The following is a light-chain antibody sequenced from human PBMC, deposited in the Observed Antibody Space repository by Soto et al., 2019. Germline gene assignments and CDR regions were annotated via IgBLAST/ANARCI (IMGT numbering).Light chain of an antibody. CDR2: GGS. Sequence: EIVMTQSPATLGVSPGEGGTRPCRARQSVRSSLARYQQKRGQPPWPLTYGGSTRPTGIPPRFSGSGSGTKFTLTTSSLYSKDFVAYYCQQYNAWPTFSQGTKVDIK. J-gene: IGKJ1*01. V-gene: IGKV3D-15*01. CDR1: QSVRSS. CDR3: QQYNAWPT.